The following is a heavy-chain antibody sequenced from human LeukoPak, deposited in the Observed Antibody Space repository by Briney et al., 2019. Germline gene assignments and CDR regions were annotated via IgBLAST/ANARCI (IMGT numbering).Heavy chain of an antibody. CDR2: LSYSGIT. J-gene: IGHJ3*01. D-gene: IGHD3-10*01. CDR3: ARQLITIPEGAFDV. CDR1: GGSISTYY. Sequence: PSETLSLTCTVSGGSISTYYWGWIRQPPGKGLEWIGSLSYSGITYYNPSLKSRVTISVDTSMHQVSLKLSSVTAADAALYYCARQLITIPEGAFDVWGQGTMVTVSS. V-gene: IGHV4-39*01.